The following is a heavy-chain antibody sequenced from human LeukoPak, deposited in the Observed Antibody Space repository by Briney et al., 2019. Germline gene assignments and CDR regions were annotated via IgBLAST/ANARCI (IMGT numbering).Heavy chain of an antibody. D-gene: IGHD6-19*01. Sequence: GASVKVSCKASGYTFTGYYMHWVRQAPGQGLEWMGWINPNSGGTNYAQKFQGRVTMTRDKSISTAYMELSRLRSDDTAVYYCATPESGYSSGWFDYWGQGTMVTVSS. CDR3: ATPESGYSSGWFDY. CDR2: INPNSGGT. V-gene: IGHV1-2*02. J-gene: IGHJ4*02. CDR1: GYTFTGYY.